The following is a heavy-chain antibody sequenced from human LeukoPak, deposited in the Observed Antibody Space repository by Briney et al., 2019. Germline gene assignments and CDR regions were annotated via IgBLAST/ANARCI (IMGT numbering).Heavy chain of an antibody. V-gene: IGHV1-18*01. Sequence: ASVKVSCKASGYTFTSYGISWVRQAPRQGLEWMGWISAYNGNTNYAQKLQGRVTMTTDTSTSTAYMELRSLRSDDTAVYYCARGDSSSWSYYFDYWGQGTLVTVSS. CDR2: ISAYNGNT. CDR1: GYTFTSYG. CDR3: ARGDSSSWSYYFDY. D-gene: IGHD6-13*01. J-gene: IGHJ4*02.